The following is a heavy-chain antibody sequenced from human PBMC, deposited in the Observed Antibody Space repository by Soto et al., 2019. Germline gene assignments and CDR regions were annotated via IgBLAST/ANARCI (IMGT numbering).Heavy chain of an antibody. CDR1: GGTFSSYA. CDR2: IIPIFGTA. Sequence: SVKVSCKASGGTFSSYAISWVRQAPGQGLEWMGGIIPIFGTANYAQKFQGRVTITADKSTSTAYMELSSLRSEDMAVYYCARVRQLAPRSWFDPWGQGTLVTVSS. J-gene: IGHJ5*02. V-gene: IGHV1-69*06. CDR3: ARVRQLAPRSWFDP. D-gene: IGHD6-6*01.